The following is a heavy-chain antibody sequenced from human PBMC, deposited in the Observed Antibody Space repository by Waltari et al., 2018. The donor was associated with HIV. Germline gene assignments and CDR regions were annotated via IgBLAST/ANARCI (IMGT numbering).Heavy chain of an antibody. CDR3: ARANYDFRYYFRY. D-gene: IGHD3-3*01. J-gene: IGHJ4*02. CDR2: SNNDGTT. V-gene: IGHV3-53*02. CDR1: GFTVSSSY. Sequence: EVQVVETGGGLIQPGGSLRLSCASSGFTVSSSYISWVRQAPGKGLEWVSISNNDGTTYYTDSVKGRFTISRDNSKNTLYLQMNSLRAEDTALYYCARANYDFRYYFRYWGQGTLLTVSS.